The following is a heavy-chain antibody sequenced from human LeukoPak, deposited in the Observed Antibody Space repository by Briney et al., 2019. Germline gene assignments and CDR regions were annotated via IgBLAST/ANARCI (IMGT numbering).Heavy chain of an antibody. J-gene: IGHJ6*03. CDR3: ARASSITIPPGYYYYMDV. D-gene: IGHD3-3*01. V-gene: IGHV4-4*07. CDR2: AFTSGST. CDR1: GGPIRSYY. Sequence: SETLSLTCTVSGGPIRSYYWSWIRQPAGKGLEWIGRAFTSGSTNYNPSLKSRVTMSVDTSKNQFSLKLSSVTAADTAVYYCARASSITIPPGYYYYMDVWGKGTTVTVSS.